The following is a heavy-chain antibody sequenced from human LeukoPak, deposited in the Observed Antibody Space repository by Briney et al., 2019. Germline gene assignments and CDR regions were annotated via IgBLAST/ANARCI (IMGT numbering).Heavy chain of an antibody. CDR3: ARGLSHSSSWGRN. CDR1: GGSISSGGYY. Sequence: PSETLSLTCTVSGGSISSGGYYWSWIRQHPGKGLEWIRYIYYSGSTNYNPSLKSRVTILVDTSKNQFSLKLSSVTAADTAVYYCARGLSHSSSWGRNWGQGTLVTVSS. CDR2: IYYSGST. V-gene: IGHV4-31*03. J-gene: IGHJ4*02. D-gene: IGHD6-13*01.